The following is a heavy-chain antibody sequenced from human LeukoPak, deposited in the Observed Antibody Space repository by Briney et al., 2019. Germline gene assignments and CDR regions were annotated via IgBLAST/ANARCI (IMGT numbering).Heavy chain of an antibody. V-gene: IGHV4-34*01. CDR1: GGSFSGYY. Sequence: SETLSLTCAVYGGSFSGYYWSWIRQPPGKGLEWIGEINHSGSTNYNPSLKSRVTMSIDTSKNQFSLRLTSVTAADTAVYYCVRQPGYSYLTTYSYYYMDVWGKGTTVTVSS. CDR2: INHSGST. CDR3: VRQPGYSYLTTYSYYYMDV. D-gene: IGHD5-18*01. J-gene: IGHJ6*03.